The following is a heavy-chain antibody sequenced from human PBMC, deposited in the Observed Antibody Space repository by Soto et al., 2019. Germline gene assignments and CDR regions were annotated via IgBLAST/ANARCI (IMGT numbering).Heavy chain of an antibody. D-gene: IGHD3-22*01. Sequence: ASVKVSCKASGYTFTSYDISWVRQAPGQGLECMGWISAYNGNTNYAQKIQGRVTMTTDTSTSTAYMELRSLRSDDTAVYYCARAGITMIVVVTHAPNDYWGQGTLVTVSS. CDR2: ISAYNGNT. J-gene: IGHJ4*02. CDR1: GYTFTSYD. V-gene: IGHV1-18*01. CDR3: ARAGITMIVVVTHAPNDY.